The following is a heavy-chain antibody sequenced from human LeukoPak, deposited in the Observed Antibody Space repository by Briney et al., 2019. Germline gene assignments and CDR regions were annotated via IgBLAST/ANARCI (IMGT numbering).Heavy chain of an antibody. D-gene: IGHD4-11*01. CDR2: INHSGST. V-gene: IGHV4-34*01. J-gene: IGHJ4*02. CDR3: TRRTTVTIPFGY. CDR1: GGSFSGYY. Sequence: SETLSLTCAVYGGSFSGYYWSWIRQPPGKGLEWIGEINHSGSTNYNPSLKSRVTISVDKSKNQFSLKLSSVTAADTAVYYCTRRTTVTIPFGYWGQGTLVTASS.